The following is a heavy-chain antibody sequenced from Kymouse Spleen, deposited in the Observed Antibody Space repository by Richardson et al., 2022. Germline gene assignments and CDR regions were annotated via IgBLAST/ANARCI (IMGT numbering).Heavy chain of an antibody. D-gene: IGHD1-26*01. CDR2: IYYSGST. CDR3: ARHSPSGSYYYYYGMDV. V-gene: IGHV4-39*01. J-gene: IGHJ6*02. Sequence: QLQLQESGPGLVKPSETLSLTCTVSGGSISSSSYYWGWIRQPPGKGLEWIGSIYYSGSTYYNPSLKSRVTISVDTSKNQFSLKLSSVTAADTAVYYCARHSPSGSYYYYYGMDVWGQGTTVTVSS. CDR1: GGSISSSSYY.